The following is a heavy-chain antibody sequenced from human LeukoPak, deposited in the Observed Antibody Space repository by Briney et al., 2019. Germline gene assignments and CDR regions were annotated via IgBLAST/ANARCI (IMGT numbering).Heavy chain of an antibody. Sequence: GGSLRLSCAASGFTFDDYGMSWVRQAPGKGLEWVSGINWNGGSTGYADSVKGRFTISRDNAKNSLYLQMNSLRAEDTALYYCARMVWSSGYGSSSHFDYWGQGTLVTVSS. D-gene: IGHD6-6*01. CDR3: ARMVWSSGYGSSSHFDY. CDR2: INWNGGST. J-gene: IGHJ4*02. CDR1: GFTFDDYG. V-gene: IGHV3-20*04.